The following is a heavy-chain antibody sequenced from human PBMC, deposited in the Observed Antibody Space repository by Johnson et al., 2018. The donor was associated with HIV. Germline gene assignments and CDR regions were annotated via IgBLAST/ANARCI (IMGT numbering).Heavy chain of an antibody. CDR3: AKDFDYYDSSGYYGDI. D-gene: IGHD3-22*01. V-gene: IGHV3-23*04. CDR1: GFTFSDYY. Sequence: VQLVESGGGLVKPGGSLRLSCAASGFTFSDYYMSWIRQAPGKGLEWVSAISGSGGSTYYADSVKGRFTISRDNSKNTLYLQMNSLRAEDTAAYYCAKDFDYYDSSGYYGDIWGQGTMVTVSS. CDR2: ISGSGGST. J-gene: IGHJ3*02.